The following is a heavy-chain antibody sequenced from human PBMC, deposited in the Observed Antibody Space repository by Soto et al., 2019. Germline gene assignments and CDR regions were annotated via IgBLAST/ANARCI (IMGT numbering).Heavy chain of an antibody. V-gene: IGHV3-11*06. Sequence: GGSLRLSCAASGFIVSDYYMSWIRQAPGKGLEWIAYISSSGTYINYADSVKGRFTISRDNAENSLYLQMNSLRAEDTAVYYCARDLAASLDYWGQGTLVTVSS. J-gene: IGHJ4*02. CDR1: GFIVSDYY. CDR3: ARDLAASLDY. CDR2: ISSSGTYI.